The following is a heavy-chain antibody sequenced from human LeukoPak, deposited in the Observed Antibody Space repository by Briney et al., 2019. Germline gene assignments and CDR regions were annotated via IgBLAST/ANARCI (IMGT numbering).Heavy chain of an antibody. J-gene: IGHJ4*02. Sequence: GGSLRLSCAASGFTLSSYAMHWVRQAPGKGLEWVAVISYDGSNKYYADSVKGRFTISRDNSKNTLYLQMNSLRAEDTAVYYCARGDDYYDSSGYPYYFDYWGQGTLVTVSS. V-gene: IGHV3-30-3*01. CDR1: GFTLSSYA. CDR2: ISYDGSNK. D-gene: IGHD3-22*01. CDR3: ARGDDYYDSSGYPYYFDY.